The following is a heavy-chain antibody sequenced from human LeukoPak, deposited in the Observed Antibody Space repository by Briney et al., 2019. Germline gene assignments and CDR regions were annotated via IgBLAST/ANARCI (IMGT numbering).Heavy chain of an antibody. CDR2: ISSNGGST. CDR1: GFTFSRYA. J-gene: IGHJ4*02. CDR3: AKNFYGDYNVFFDY. D-gene: IGHD4-17*01. V-gene: IGHV3-64*04. Sequence: PGGSLRLSCSASGFTFSRYAMHWVRQAPGKGLEYVSAISSNGGSTYYADSVRGRFTISRDNSKSTLYLQMNSLRAEDTAIYYCAKNFYGDYNVFFDYWGQGTLVTVSS.